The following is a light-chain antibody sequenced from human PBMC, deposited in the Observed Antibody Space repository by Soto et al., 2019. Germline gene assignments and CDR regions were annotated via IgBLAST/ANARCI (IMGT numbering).Light chain of an antibody. CDR1: SSDVGGYIY. Sequence: QSALTQPASVSGSPGQSITISCTGTSSDVGGYIYVSWYQQHPGKAPKLMIYEVSNRPSGVSNRFSGSKSGNTASLTISGLQAEDEADYYCSSYTGSSTLVFGGGTKLTVL. J-gene: IGLJ2*01. CDR3: SSYTGSSTLV. V-gene: IGLV2-14*01. CDR2: EVS.